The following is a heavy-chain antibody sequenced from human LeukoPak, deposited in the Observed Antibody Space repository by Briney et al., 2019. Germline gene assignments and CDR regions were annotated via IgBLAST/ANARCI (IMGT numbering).Heavy chain of an antibody. CDR1: GFAFSDYY. V-gene: IGHV3-11*01. D-gene: IGHD2-2*01. CDR2: ISGNGNTM. CDR3: ARQACSSSTCYRPLDP. J-gene: IGHJ5*02. Sequence: GGSLRLSCAASGFAFSDYYMSWNRQAPGKGLEWVSYISGNGNTMYYAASVKGRFTISRDNPKNSVHLQMNSLRAEDTAVYYCARQACSSSTCYRPLDPWGQGTLVTVSS.